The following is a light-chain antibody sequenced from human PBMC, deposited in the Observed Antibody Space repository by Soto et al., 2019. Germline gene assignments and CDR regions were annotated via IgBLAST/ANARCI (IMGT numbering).Light chain of an antibody. V-gene: IGLV1-44*01. CDR2: YDN. J-gene: IGLJ1*01. CDR1: SSNIGSNT. CDR3: AAWDDSLNGRV. Sequence: QTVVTQPPSASGTPGQRVTISCSGSSSNIGSNTVNWYQQLPGTAPKLLIYYDNLRPSGVPDRISGSKSGTSASLAISGLQSDDEADYYCAAWDDSLNGRVFGTGTKLTVL.